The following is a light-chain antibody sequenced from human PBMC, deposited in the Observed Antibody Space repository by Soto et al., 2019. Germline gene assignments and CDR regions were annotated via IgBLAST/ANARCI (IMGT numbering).Light chain of an antibody. CDR3: QQYGSTPLT. Sequence: EIVLKQSPDTLSLSPGERATLSCRASQSVKNNYLAWYQQKPGQPPRFLIYDASSRATGIPDRFSGSGSVTDFTLTISRLEPEDFAVYYCQQYGSTPLTFGGGTKVDIK. CDR2: DAS. J-gene: IGKJ4*01. V-gene: IGKV3-20*01. CDR1: QSVKNNY.